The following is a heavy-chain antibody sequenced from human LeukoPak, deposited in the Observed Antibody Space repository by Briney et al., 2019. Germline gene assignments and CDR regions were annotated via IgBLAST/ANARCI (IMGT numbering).Heavy chain of an antibody. CDR1: GGTFSSYA. V-gene: IGHV1-69*05. CDR2: IIPIFGTA. D-gene: IGHD6-19*01. J-gene: IGHJ4*02. Sequence: SVKVSCKASGGTFSSYAISWVRQAPGQGLEWMGGIIPIFGTANYAQKFQGRVTITTDESTSTAYMELSSLRSEDTAVYYCASGGLAVAGGPSLLIFDCWGQGTLVTVSS. CDR3: ASGGLAVAGGPSLLIFDC.